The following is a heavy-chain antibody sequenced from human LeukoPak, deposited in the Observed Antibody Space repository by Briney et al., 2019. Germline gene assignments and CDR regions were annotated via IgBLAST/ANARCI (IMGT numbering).Heavy chain of an antibody. Sequence: GGSLRLSCEASGFTFNTYSMNWARQAPGKGLEWVSSIDSSGGYIYYADSVKGRFTISRDNAKNSLYLQMNSLRAEDTAVYYCARERDSSGYYSDYWGQGTLVTVSS. CDR2: IDSSGGYI. CDR1: GFTFNTYS. CDR3: ARERDSSGYYSDY. V-gene: IGHV3-21*01. J-gene: IGHJ4*02. D-gene: IGHD3-22*01.